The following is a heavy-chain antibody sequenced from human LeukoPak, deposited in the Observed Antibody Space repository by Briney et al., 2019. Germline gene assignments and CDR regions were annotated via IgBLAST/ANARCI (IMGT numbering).Heavy chain of an antibody. D-gene: IGHD2-21*02. CDR2: INPNSGGT. CDR1: GYTFNGYY. CDR3: TIVVVTAIRYFSDDY. V-gene: IGHV1-2*02. J-gene: IGHJ4*02. Sequence: ASVKVSCKASGYTFNGYYMHWVRQAPGQGHEWMGWINPNSGGTNYAQKFQGRVTMTRDTSISTAYMELSRLRSDDTAVYYCTIVVVTAIRYFSDDYWGQGTLVTVSS.